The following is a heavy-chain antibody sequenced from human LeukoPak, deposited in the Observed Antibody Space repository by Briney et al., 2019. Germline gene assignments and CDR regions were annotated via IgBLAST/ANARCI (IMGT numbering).Heavy chain of an antibody. V-gene: IGHV3-74*01. CDR1: GFTVSSNY. Sequence: GGSLRLSCAASGFTVSSNYMSWVRQAPGKGLVWVSRFNSDGRSTYYADSVKGRFTISRDNAKNTLYLQMNSLRAEDTAVYYCTRGRYYLDSWGQGTLVTVSS. D-gene: IGHD4-17*01. CDR2: FNSDGRST. CDR3: TRGRYYLDS. J-gene: IGHJ4*02.